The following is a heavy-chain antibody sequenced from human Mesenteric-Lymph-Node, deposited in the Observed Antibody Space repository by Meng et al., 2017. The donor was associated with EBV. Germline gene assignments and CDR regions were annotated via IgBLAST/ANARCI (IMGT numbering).Heavy chain of an antibody. J-gene: IGHJ4*02. CDR2: IDPNSGAT. CDR3: ARAISGSYPDDY. CDR1: GNTFTDYF. Sequence: VQGVQSWGEVKKPGASVKVSCKASGNTFTDYFIPWLRQAPGQGLEWMGRIDPNSGATNTAQNFQARVIMTRDTSITTVYMELDRLTSADTAVYYCARAISGSYPDDYWGQGTLVTVSS. D-gene: IGHD1-26*01. V-gene: IGHV1-2*06.